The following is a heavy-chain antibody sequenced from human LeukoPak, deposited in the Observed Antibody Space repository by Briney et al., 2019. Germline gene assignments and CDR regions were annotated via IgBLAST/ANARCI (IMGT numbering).Heavy chain of an antibody. J-gene: IGHJ4*02. D-gene: IGHD3-22*01. CDR1: GGSISSSSYY. CDR3: ARANTMIVVV. V-gene: IGHV4-39*07. CDR2: IYYSGST. Sequence: SETLSLTCTVSGGSISSSSYYWGWIRQPPGKGLEWIGSIYYSGSTYYNPSLKSRVTISVDTSKNQFSLKLSSVTAADTAVYYCARANTMIVVVWGQGTLVTVSS.